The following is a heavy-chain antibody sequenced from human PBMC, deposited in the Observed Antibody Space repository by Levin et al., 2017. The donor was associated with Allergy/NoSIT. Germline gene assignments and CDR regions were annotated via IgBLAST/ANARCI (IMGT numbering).Heavy chain of an antibody. Sequence: PGGSLRLSCAASGFTFSSYWMSWVRQAPGKGLEWVANIKQDGSEKYYVDSVKGRFTISRDNAKNSLYLQMNSLRAEDTAVYYCARETGGYSYGFYYYYGMDGWGQGTTVTVSS. CDR2: IKQDGSEK. CDR1: GFTFSSYW. V-gene: IGHV3-7*01. CDR3: ARETGGYSYGFYYYYGMDG. J-gene: IGHJ6*02. D-gene: IGHD5-18*01.